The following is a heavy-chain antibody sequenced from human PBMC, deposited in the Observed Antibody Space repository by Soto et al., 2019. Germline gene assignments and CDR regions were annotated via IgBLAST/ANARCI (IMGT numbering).Heavy chain of an antibody. Sequence: QVQLVQSGAEVKKPGASVKVSCKASGYTFTSFGISWVRQAPGQGLEWMGWISAYNGNTNYAQKLQGRVTMTTDTSTSTAYMELRSLRSDDTAVYYCARYCSSTSCYSYYYGMDVWGQGTTVTVSS. V-gene: IGHV1-18*04. CDR1: GYTFTSFG. J-gene: IGHJ6*02. D-gene: IGHD2-2*02. CDR2: ISAYNGNT. CDR3: ARYCSSTSCYSYYYGMDV.